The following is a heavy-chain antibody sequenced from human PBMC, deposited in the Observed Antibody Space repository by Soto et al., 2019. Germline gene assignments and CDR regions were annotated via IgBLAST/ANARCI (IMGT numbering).Heavy chain of an antibody. V-gene: IGHV5-10-1*01. J-gene: IGHJ4*02. Sequence: EVQLVPSGAEVKKPGESLRISCKGSGYSFTSYWINWVRQMPGKGLEWMGRIDPSDSYTKYSPSFQGHFTISADKSISTAYLQWSSLKASDTAMYYCASKSGSSDDYWVQGPLVTVSS. CDR3: ASKSGSSDDY. CDR1: GYSFTSYW. CDR2: IDPSDSYT. D-gene: IGHD6-13*01.